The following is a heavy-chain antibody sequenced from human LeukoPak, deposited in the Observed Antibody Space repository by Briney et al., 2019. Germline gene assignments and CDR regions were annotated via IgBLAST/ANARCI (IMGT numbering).Heavy chain of an antibody. J-gene: IGHJ4*02. CDR3: AKDYYDSSGYHGSAGYFDY. Sequence: GGSLRLSCTASGFSINSYGMHWVRQAPGKGLEWVAVIWYDGSNENYADSVKGRFTISRDNSKNTLYPQMNSLRAEDTAVYYCAKDYYDSSGYHGSAGYFDYWGQGALVTVSS. D-gene: IGHD3-22*01. CDR1: GFSINSYG. V-gene: IGHV3-33*06. CDR2: IWYDGSNE.